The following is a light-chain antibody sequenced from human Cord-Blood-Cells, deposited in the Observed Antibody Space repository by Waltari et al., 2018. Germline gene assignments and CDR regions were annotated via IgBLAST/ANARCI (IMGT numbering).Light chain of an antibody. CDR1: QSLLHSNGYYY. V-gene: IGKV2-28*01. CDR3: MQTLQTPT. Sequence: IVMTQYPLSLPVTPGGPASISSRSSQSLLHSNGYYYLDWNLQKPGQSPQLLIYLGSNRAPGVPQRSRGIGPGTDSTLKTRSVEAEDVRFNSVMQTLQTPTLGQGTRLGSK. CDR2: LGS. J-gene: IGKJ5*01.